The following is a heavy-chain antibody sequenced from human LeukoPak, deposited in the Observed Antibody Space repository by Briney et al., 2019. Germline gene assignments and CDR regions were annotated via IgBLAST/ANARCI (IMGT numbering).Heavy chain of an antibody. CDR1: GFDITDNY. D-gene: IGHD3-10*01. CDR3: ARDRMVRGVRNWFDP. V-gene: IGHV3-66*01. CDR2: IYSGGST. Sequence: GGSLRLSCAASGFDITDNYMTWVRQAPGRGLEWVSVIYSGGSTYYADSVKGRFTISRDDSNNTLFLQMNSLRAEDTAVYYCARDRMVRGVRNWFDPWGQGTLVTVSS. J-gene: IGHJ5*02.